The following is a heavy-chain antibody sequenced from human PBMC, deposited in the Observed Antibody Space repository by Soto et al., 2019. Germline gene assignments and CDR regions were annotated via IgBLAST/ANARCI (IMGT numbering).Heavy chain of an antibody. J-gene: IGHJ4*02. CDR3: ARGLQYYDFWSGYKRGALDY. CDR2: ISAYNGNT. CDR1: GYTFTSYG. Sequence: ASVKVSCKASGYTFTSYGISWVRQAPGQGLEWMGWISAYNGNTNYAQKLQCRVTMTTDTSTSTAYMELRSLRSDDTAVYYCARGLQYYDFWSGYKRGALDYWGQGTLVTLL. D-gene: IGHD3-3*01. V-gene: IGHV1-18*01.